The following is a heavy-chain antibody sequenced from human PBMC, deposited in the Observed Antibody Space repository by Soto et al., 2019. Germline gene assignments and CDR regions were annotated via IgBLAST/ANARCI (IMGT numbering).Heavy chain of an antibody. CDR3: AAAGPIYSNYDYYYGMDV. CDR2: IVVGSGNT. J-gene: IGHJ6*01. V-gene: IGHV1-58*01. CDR1: GFTFTSSA. Sequence: SVKISCKASGFTFTSSAVQWVRQARGQRLEWIGWIVVGSGNTNYAQKFQERVTITRDMSTSTAYMELSSLRSEDTAVYYCAAAGPIYSNYDYYYGMDVWGQGTTVTVSS. D-gene: IGHD4-4*01.